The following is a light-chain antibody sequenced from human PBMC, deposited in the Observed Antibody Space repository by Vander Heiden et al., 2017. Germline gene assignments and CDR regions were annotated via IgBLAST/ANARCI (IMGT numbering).Light chain of an antibody. J-gene: IGKJ4*01. V-gene: IGKV3-15*01. CDR3: QHYNSWPFT. CDR2: GAS. CDR1: QGVSRN. Sequence: IVLPHSPATLSVSPGEGATLSCRASQGVSRNLACYQQNPGQAPSLLIYGASTRATGIPGRFSGSGSGTEFTLTISSLQSEDFAVYYCQHYNSWPFTFGGGTKVEIK.